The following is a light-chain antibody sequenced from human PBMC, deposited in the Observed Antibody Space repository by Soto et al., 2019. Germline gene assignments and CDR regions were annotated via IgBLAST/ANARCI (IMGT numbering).Light chain of an antibody. V-gene: IGKV3-11*01. J-gene: IGKJ4*01. Sequence: EIVMTQSPATLSVSPGDSATLSCRASQSVSDNLAWYQQKPGQAPRLLIYDASNRATGIPARFSGSGSGTDFTLTISSLEPEDFAVYYCQQRSNWPLTFGGGTKVDIK. CDR2: DAS. CDR3: QQRSNWPLT. CDR1: QSVSDN.